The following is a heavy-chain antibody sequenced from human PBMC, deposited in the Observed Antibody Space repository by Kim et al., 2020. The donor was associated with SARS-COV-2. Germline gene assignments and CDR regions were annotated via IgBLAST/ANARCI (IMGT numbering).Heavy chain of an antibody. D-gene: IGHD3-22*01. Sequence: SVKVSCKASGGTFSSYAISWVRQAPGQGLEWMGRIIPILGIANYAQKFQGRVTITADKSTSTAYMELSSLRSEDTAVYYCARTYYDSSGYEYYYYMDVWGKGTTVTVSS. J-gene: IGHJ6*03. CDR1: GGTFSSYA. CDR2: IIPILGIA. CDR3: ARTYYDSSGYEYYYYMDV. V-gene: IGHV1-69*04.